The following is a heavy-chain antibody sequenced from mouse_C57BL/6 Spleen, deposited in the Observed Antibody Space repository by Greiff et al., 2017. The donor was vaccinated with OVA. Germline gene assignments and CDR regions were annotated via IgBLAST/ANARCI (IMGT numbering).Heavy chain of an antibody. V-gene: IGHV10-1*01. CDR1: GFSFNTYA. Sequence: EVQRVESGGGLVQPKGSLKLSCAASGFSFNTYAMNWVRQAPGKGLEWVARIRSKSNNYATYYADSVKDRFTISRDDSESMLYLQMNNLKTEDTAMYYCVSGRDYAMDYWGQGTSVTVSS. D-gene: IGHD1-1*01. CDR2: IRSKSNNYAT. J-gene: IGHJ4*01. CDR3: VSGRDYAMDY.